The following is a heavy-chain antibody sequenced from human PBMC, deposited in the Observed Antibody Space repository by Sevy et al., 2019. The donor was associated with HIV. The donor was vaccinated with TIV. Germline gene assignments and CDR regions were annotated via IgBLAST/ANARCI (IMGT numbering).Heavy chain of an antibody. D-gene: IGHD3-3*01. CDR1: GYMFTDFY. CDR2: INPDNGDT. Sequence: ASVKVSCKSTGYMFTDFYINWVRLAPGQGLEWVGWINPDNGDTDYGQKFQGRGTMTRDTSLSSAYMELSSLRSDDTAIYYCARNLAIFGVQNGLDVWGQGTSVTVSS. V-gene: IGHV1-2*02. J-gene: IGHJ6*02. CDR3: ARNLAIFGVQNGLDV.